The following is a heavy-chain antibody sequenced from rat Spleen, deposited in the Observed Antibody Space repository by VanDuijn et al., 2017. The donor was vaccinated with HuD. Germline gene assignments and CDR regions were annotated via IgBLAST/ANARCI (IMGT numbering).Heavy chain of an antibody. CDR1: GFTFSGFP. V-gene: IGHV5-46*01. D-gene: IGHD1-4*01. CDR3: AAAGTRVSRFAY. CDR2: ISVSGGST. J-gene: IGHJ3*01. Sequence: EVQLVESGGGLVQPGRSLKLSCAASGFTFSGFPMAWVRQAPKKGLEWVASISVSGGSTYYRDSVKGRFTLSRENSKSTLYLQMDSLRSEDTATYYCAAAGTRVSRFAYWGQGTLVTVSS.